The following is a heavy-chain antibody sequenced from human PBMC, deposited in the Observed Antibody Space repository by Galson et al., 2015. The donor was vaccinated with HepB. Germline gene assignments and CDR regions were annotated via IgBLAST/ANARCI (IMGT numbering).Heavy chain of an antibody. Sequence: SVKVSCKVSGYTLTELSMHWVRQAPGKGLEWMGGFDPEDGETIYAQKFQGRVTMTEDTSTDTAYMELSSLRSEDTAVYYCATARPVTATLGFDYWGQGTLVTVSS. J-gene: IGHJ4*02. CDR1: GYTLTELS. CDR2: FDPEDGET. D-gene: IGHD2-21*02. V-gene: IGHV1-24*01. CDR3: ATARPVTATLGFDY.